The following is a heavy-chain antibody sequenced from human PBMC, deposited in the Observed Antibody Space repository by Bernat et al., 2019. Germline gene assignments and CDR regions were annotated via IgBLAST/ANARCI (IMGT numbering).Heavy chain of an antibody. D-gene: IGHD2-2*01. J-gene: IGHJ3*02. Sequence: QVQLVESGGGLVKPGGSLRLSCAASGFTFSDYYMSWIRQAPGKGLEWVSYISSSSSYTNYADSVKGRFTISRDNAKNSLYLQMNSLRAEDTAVYYCAREPRVIVVVPAAHAAFDIWGQGTMVTVSS. CDR1: GFTFSDYY. CDR2: ISSSSSYT. V-gene: IGHV3-11*06. CDR3: AREPRVIVVVPAAHAAFDI.